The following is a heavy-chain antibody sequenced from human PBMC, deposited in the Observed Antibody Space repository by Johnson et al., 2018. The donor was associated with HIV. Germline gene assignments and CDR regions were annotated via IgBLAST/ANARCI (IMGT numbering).Heavy chain of an antibody. J-gene: IGHJ3*02. CDR3: AKDIYRKTAYGSPNDAFDM. V-gene: IGHV3-23*04. CDR1: GFTFSNYA. D-gene: IGHD3-9*01. CDR2: ISDDGGST. Sequence: VQVVESGGGVVQPGGSLRLSCTASGFTFSNYAMTWVRQVPGKGLEWVSVISDDGGSTYYADSVAGRFTISRDDSKNTLSLQMSSLRVEDTAIYYCAKDIYRKTAYGSPNDAFDMWGQGTKVTVSS.